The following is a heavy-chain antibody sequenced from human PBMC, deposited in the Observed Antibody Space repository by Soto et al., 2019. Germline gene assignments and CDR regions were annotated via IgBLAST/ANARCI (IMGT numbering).Heavy chain of an antibody. J-gene: IGHJ5*02. CDR1: EFTFSSYW. Sequence: VGSLRLSCAASEFTFSSYWMSWVRQAPGKGLEWVANIEQDGSEKYYVDSVKGRFTIPRDNAKNSLYVQMNNLSAEDTAVYHCAKNQGVELVPLATVDWFDPWGQGSVVTVSS. V-gene: IGHV3-7*03. CDR2: IEQDGSEK. D-gene: IGHD1-26*01. CDR3: AKNQGVELVPLATVDWFDP.